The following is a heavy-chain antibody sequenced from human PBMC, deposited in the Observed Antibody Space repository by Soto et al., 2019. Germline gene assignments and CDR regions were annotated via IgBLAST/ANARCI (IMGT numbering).Heavy chain of an antibody. J-gene: IGHJ5*02. D-gene: IGHD5-12*01. CDR1: GGSISSSNW. Sequence: QVQLQESGPGLVKPSGTLSLTCAVSGGSISSSNWWSWVRQPPGKGLEWIGEIYHSGSTNYNPSPQSRVTLSVDKSKNQFALKLSSVTAADTAVYYCARVGGERIVATTYAAGGWFDPWGQGTLVTVSS. CDR2: IYHSGST. CDR3: ARVGGERIVATTYAAGGWFDP. V-gene: IGHV4-4*02.